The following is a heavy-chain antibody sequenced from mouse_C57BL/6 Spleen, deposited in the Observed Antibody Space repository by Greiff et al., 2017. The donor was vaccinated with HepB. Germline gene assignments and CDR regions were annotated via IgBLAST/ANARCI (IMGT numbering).Heavy chain of an antibody. Sequence: QVTLKESGPGILQSSQTLSLTCSFSGFSLSTSGMGVSWIRQPSGKGLEWLAHIYWDDDKRYNPSLKSRLTISKDTSRNQVFLKITSVDTADTATYYCARIITTVVATYYFDYWGQGTTLTVSS. CDR3: ARIITTVVATYYFDY. D-gene: IGHD1-1*01. J-gene: IGHJ2*01. CDR1: GFSLSTSGMG. CDR2: IYWDDDK. V-gene: IGHV8-12*01.